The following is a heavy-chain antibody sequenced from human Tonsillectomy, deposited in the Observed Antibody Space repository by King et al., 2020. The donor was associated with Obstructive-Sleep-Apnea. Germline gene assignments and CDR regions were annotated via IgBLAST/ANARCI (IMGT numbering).Heavy chain of an antibody. Sequence: VQLVESGGGVVQPGRSLRLSCAASGFTFSTYSMHWVRQAPGKGLEWVAVIVYDGNNQYYADSVKGRFTISRDNSKNTLFLQMNSLRSEDTAVYYCAREDMVGATYFLDYWGQGTLVTVSS. CDR1: GFTFSTYS. J-gene: IGHJ4*02. V-gene: IGHV3-30-3*01. CDR3: AREDMVGATYFLDY. D-gene: IGHD1-26*01. CDR2: IVYDGNNQ.